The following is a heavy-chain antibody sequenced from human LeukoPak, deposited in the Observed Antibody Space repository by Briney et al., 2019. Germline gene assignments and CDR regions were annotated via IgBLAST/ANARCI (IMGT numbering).Heavy chain of an antibody. Sequence: SETLSLTCTVSGGSISSYYWIWIRQPAGKGLDWIGRIYTSGSTNYNPSLKSRVTMSVDTSKNQFSLKLSSVTAADTAVYYCARDSSAAGTFDYWGQGTLVTVSS. V-gene: IGHV4-4*07. CDR1: GGSISSYY. CDR2: IYTSGST. CDR3: ARDSSAAGTFDY. D-gene: IGHD6-13*01. J-gene: IGHJ4*02.